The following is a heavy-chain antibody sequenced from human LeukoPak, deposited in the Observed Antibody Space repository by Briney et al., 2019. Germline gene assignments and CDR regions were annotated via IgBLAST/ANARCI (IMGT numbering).Heavy chain of an antibody. J-gene: IGHJ6*02. CDR2: ISNSSSYI. CDR1: GFTFSSYS. V-gene: IGHV3-21*01. CDR3: ARDRPHYCSGGSCYVRDNYYYGMDV. D-gene: IGHD2-15*01. Sequence: GGSLRLSCAASGFTFSSYSMNWVRQAPGKGLEWVSSISNSSSYIYYADSVKGRFTISRDNAKNSLYLQMNSLRAEDTAVYYCARDRPHYCSGGSCYVRDNYYYGMDVWGQGTTVTVSS.